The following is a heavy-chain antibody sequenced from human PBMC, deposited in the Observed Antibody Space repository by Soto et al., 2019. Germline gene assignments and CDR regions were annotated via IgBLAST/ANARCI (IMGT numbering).Heavy chain of an antibody. CDR1: GGTFSSYA. Sequence: SVKVSCKASGGTFSSYALRWVRQAPGQVLEWMGVIIPIFGTANYAQKFQGRVTITADKSTSTAYMELRSLRSEDTAVYYCAGLGEMATINGGNWFDPWGQGALVTVSS. CDR3: AGLGEMATINGGNWFDP. J-gene: IGHJ5*02. D-gene: IGHD5-12*01. CDR2: IIPIFGTA. V-gene: IGHV1-69*06.